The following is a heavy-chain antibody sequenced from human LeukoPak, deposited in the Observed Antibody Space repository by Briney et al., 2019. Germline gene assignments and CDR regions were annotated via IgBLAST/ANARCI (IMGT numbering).Heavy chain of an antibody. D-gene: IGHD6-19*01. V-gene: IGHV5-51*01. J-gene: IGHJ4*02. CDR3: ARHSRGQWLVLGDY. CDR1: GYSFTSYW. Sequence: GASLELSLQCSGYSFTSYWIGWVRELPGKGLECMGIIYPGDSGTRYSPSFQGQLTISADKSISTAYLQWSRLKASDTAMYYCARHSRGQWLVLGDYWGQGTLVTVSS. CDR2: IYPGDSGT.